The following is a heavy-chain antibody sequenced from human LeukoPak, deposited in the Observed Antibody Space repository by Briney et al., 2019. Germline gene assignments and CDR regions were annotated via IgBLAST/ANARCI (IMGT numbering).Heavy chain of an antibody. CDR1: GGSISSGGYS. Sequence: SETLSLTCAVSGGSISSGGYSWSWIRQPPGKGLEWIGYIYHSGSTYYNPSLKSRVTISVDTSKNQFSLKLSSVTAADTAVYYCARGERGGAFTWFDPWGQGTLVTVSS. D-gene: IGHD2-21*01. V-gene: IGHV4-30-2*01. J-gene: IGHJ5*02. CDR3: ARGERGGAFTWFDP. CDR2: IYHSGST.